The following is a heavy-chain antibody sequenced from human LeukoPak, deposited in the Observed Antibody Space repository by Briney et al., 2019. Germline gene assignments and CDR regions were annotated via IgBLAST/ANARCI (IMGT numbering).Heavy chain of an antibody. CDR1: GFSVSTNY. V-gene: IGHV3-66*01. CDR3: ARGGSSGYRLAQ. D-gene: IGHD3-22*01. J-gene: IGHJ4*02. CDR2: IYSGGTT. Sequence: PGGSLRLSCAASGFSVSTNYMTWVRQAPGKGLEWVSVIYSGGTTYHAEAVKGRFSISRDNSKNTLYLQMNSLRAEDTALYYWARGGSSGYRLAQWGQGTLVSVSS.